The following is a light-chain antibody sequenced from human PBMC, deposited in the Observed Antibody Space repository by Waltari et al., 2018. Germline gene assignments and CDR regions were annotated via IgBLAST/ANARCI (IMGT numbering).Light chain of an antibody. J-gene: IGKJ1*01. Sequence: IMLTQSPGTLSLSPGERATLSCRASQSVGRSLVWYQQKPGQAPRLLIYDASRRATGIPDRFSGSWFGTDFSLTISRLEPEDFAVYYCQKYESLPATFGQGTKVEIK. V-gene: IGKV3-20*01. CDR2: DAS. CDR3: QKYESLPAT. CDR1: QSVGRS.